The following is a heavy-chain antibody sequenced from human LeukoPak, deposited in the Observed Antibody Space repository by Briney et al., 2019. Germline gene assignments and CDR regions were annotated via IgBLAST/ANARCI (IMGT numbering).Heavy chain of an antibody. CDR2: IYYSGST. CDR3: ARLPITMIVVVINGGYYFDY. V-gene: IGHV4-39*01. D-gene: IGHD3-22*01. Sequence: PSETLSLTCTVSGGSISSSSYYWGWIRQPPGKGLEWIGRIYYSGSTYYNPSLKSRVTISVDTSKNQYSLKLSSVTAADTAVYYCARLPITMIVVVINGGYYFDYWGQGTLVTVSS. CDR1: GGSISSSSYY. J-gene: IGHJ4*02.